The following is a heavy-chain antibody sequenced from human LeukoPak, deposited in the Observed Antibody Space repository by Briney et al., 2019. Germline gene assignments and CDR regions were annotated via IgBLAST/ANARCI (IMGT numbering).Heavy chain of an antibody. CDR1: GFTFSSYA. J-gene: IGHJ6*02. Sequence: PGGSLRLSCAASGFTFSSYAMSWVRQAPGKGLEWVSAISGSGGSTYYADSVKGRFTISRDNSKNTLYLQMNSLRAEDTAVYYCARDSLGYCSSTSCYKFPYYYYYGMDVWGQGTTVTVSS. V-gene: IGHV3-23*01. CDR2: ISGSGGST. CDR3: ARDSLGYCSSTSCYKFPYYYYYGMDV. D-gene: IGHD2-2*02.